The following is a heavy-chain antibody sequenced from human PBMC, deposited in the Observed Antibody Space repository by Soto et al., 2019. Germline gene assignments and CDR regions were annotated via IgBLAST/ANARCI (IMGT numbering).Heavy chain of an antibody. Sequence: EMQLLESGGGLGQPGGSLRLSCVASPITVYNFAAMSWVRQTPERGRGWVSTISGRGDHRYYADSVKGRFTISRDNSKNRLYLQMDGLRVDDTAVYYCAKDRALENQTPYGMDVWGQGTTVTV. V-gene: IGHV3-23*01. CDR3: AKDRALENQTPYGMDV. J-gene: IGHJ6*02. CDR1: PITVYNFAA. D-gene: IGHD2-2*01. CDR2: ISGRGDHR.